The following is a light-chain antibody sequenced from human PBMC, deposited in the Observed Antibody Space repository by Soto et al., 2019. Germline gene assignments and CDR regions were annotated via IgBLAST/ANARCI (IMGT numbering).Light chain of an antibody. J-gene: IGKJ5*01. CDR1: QGISSY. CDR3: QQLNSYLPIT. V-gene: IGKV1-9*01. CDR2: AAS. Sequence: IQLTQSPSSLSASVGDRVTITFRASQGISSYLAWYQQKPGKAPKLLIYAASTLQSGVPSRFSGSGSGTDFTLTISSLQPEDFAAYYCQQLNSYLPITFGQGTRLEIK.